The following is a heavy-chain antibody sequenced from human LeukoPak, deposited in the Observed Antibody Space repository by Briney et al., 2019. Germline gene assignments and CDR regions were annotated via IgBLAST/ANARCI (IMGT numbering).Heavy chain of an antibody. D-gene: IGHD4-23*01. CDR1: GFTFSSYW. J-gene: IGHJ4*02. CDR2: ISYDGSNK. CDR3: ARPKMAVVTPLDY. V-gene: IGHV3-30*03. Sequence: GSLRLSCAASGFTFSSYWMSWVRQAPGKGLEWVALISYDGSNKYYADSVKGRFTISRDISTSTLYLQMNSLRAEDTSVYYCARPKMAVVTPLDYWGQGTLVTVSS.